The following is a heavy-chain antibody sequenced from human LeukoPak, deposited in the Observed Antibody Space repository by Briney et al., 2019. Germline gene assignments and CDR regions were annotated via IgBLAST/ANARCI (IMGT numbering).Heavy chain of an antibody. CDR3: ARGGRNYLDY. CDR1: GYTCTDYT. Sequence: GASVKVSCATSGYTCTDYTLTWVRHAPGQGLEWMGWINPYTGDTKYAESLQDRFTMTTGTSTNTAYLDLRGLTSDDTAIYYCARGGRNYLDYWGQGTLVTVSS. V-gene: IGHV1-18*01. J-gene: IGHJ4*01. CDR2: INPYTGDT. D-gene: IGHD3-16*01.